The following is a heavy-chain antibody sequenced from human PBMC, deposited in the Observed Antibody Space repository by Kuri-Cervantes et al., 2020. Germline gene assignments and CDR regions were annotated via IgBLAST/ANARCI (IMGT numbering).Heavy chain of an antibody. CDR2: IYHSGNT. CDR3: ARAFVAYCGGDCYSWNY. J-gene: IGHJ4*02. Sequence: SQTLSLTCVVSGGSISSTNWWSWVRQPPGKGLEWIGEIYHSGNTNYNPSLKSRVTMSVDKSKNQFSLKLSSVTAADTAVYYCARAFVAYCGGDCYSWNYWGQGTLVTVSS. D-gene: IGHD2-21*02. V-gene: IGHV4-4*02. CDR1: GGSISSTNW.